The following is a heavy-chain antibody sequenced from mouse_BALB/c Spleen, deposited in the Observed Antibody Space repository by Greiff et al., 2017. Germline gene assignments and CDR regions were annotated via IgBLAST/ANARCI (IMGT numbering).Heavy chain of an antibody. Sequence: EVQLVESGGGLVQPGGSRKLSCAASGFTFSSFGMHWVRQAPEKGLDWVAYISSGSSTIYSADTVKGRFTISRDNPKNTLFLQMTSLRSEDTAMYYCARSGGMTTTTHYYAMDYWGQGTSVTVSS. CDR3: ARSGGMTTTTHYYAMDY. V-gene: IGHV5-17*02. CDR1: GFTFSSFG. J-gene: IGHJ4*01. D-gene: IGHD2-4*01. CDR2: ISSGSSTI.